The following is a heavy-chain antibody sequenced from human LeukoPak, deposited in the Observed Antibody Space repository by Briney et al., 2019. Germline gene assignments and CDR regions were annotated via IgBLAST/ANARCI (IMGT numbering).Heavy chain of an antibody. CDR1: GFTFSTYA. CDR3: ARDKIVGPTTLDY. Sequence: GTSLRLSCAASGFTFSTYAIHWVRQAPGKGLEWVANIKQDGYEKYYVDSVKGRFTISRDNAKNSLYLQMNSLRADDTAIYYCARDKIVGPTTLDYWGQGTLVTVSS. CDR2: IKQDGYEK. D-gene: IGHD1-26*01. J-gene: IGHJ4*02. V-gene: IGHV3-7*01.